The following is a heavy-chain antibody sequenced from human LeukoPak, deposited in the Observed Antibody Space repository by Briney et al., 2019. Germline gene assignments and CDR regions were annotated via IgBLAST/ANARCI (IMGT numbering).Heavy chain of an antibody. J-gene: IGHJ6*02. CDR3: ARGPVGSGSFAYYYGMDV. CDR2: IYYSGST. Sequence: PSETLSLTCTVSGGSISSGDYYWSWIRQPPGTGLEWIGYIYYSGSTYYNPSLKSRVTISVDTSKYQFSLKLSSVTAADTAVYYCARGPVGSGSFAYYYGMDVWGQGTTVTVSS. CDR1: GGSISSGDYY. D-gene: IGHD3-10*01. V-gene: IGHV4-30-4*01.